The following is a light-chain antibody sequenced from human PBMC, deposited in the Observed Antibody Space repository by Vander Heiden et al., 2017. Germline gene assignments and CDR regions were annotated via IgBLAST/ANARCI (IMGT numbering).Light chain of an antibody. J-gene: IGLJ2*01. CDR3: ILYTASSVV. V-gene: IGLV2-11*01. Sequence: QSALTQPRSVSGSPGQSVTISCTGTSSDVGAYKYASWYQQHPGKAPKLMIYDADVSQRAAGVPDRFSGSKSGNTASLTISGLQAEDEADYYCILYTASSVVFGGGTKVTVL. CDR1: SSDVGAYKY. CDR2: DVS.